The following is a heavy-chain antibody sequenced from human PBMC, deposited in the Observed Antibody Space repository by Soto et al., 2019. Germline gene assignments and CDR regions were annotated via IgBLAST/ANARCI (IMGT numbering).Heavy chain of an antibody. CDR1: GGSISTSNW. J-gene: IGHJ6*02. D-gene: IGHD1-26*01. CDR3: ARDFVVGGPTINYYYGMDV. CDR2: VYHSGST. Sequence: PSETLSLTCAVSGGSISTSNWWSWVRQPPGKGLEWIGEVYHSGSTNYNPSFKSRVAMSVDKSKNQFSLKLNSVTAADTALYYCARDFVVGGPTINYYYGMDVWGQGTTVTVS. V-gene: IGHV4-4*02.